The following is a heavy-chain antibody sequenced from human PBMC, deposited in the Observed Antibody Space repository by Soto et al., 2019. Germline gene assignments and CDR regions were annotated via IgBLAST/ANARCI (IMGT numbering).Heavy chain of an antibody. CDR2: IFYTGST. D-gene: IGHD1-1*01. V-gene: IGHV4-59*08. CDR3: ARHYPIGNNWNYFDY. CDR1: DGSISSYD. J-gene: IGHJ4*02. Sequence: TSETLCLTCTVSDGSISSYDGGWIRQPPGKGLEWIGYIFYTGSTNYNPSLKSRVTISVDTSKNQFSLKLSSVTAADAAVYYCARHYPIGNNWNYFDYWGQGTLVTVSS.